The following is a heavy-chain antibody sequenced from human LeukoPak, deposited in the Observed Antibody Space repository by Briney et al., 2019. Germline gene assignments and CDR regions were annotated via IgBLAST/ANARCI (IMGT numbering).Heavy chain of an antibody. V-gene: IGHV4-59*01. CDR3: ARDYDFWSGYYDY. CDR1: GGSISSYY. CDR2: IYYSGST. J-gene: IGHJ4*02. Sequence: SETLSLTCTVSGGSISSYYWSWIRQPPGKGLEWIGYIYYSGSTNYNPSLKSRVTISVDTPKNQFSLKLSSVTAADTAVYYCARDYDFWSGYYDYWGQGTLVTVSS. D-gene: IGHD3-3*01.